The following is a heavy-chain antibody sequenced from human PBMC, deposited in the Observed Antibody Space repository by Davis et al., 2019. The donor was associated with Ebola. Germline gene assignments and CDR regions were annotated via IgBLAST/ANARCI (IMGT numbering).Heavy chain of an antibody. J-gene: IGHJ5*02. Sequence: ASVKVSCKASGYTFTNYDINWVRQATGQGLEWMGWMNPKSGNTGYAQKFQGRVTMTRNASISTAYMELSSLRSEDTALYYCTRRGRFDPWGQGTPVTVSS. V-gene: IGHV1-8*01. CDR2: MNPKSGNT. CDR1: GYTFTNYD. CDR3: TRRGRFDP.